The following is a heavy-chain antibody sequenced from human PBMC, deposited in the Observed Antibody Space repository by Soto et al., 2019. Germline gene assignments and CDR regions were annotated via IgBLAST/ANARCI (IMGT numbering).Heavy chain of an antibody. CDR3: ARVAVGATFFDY. V-gene: IGHV3-11*06. J-gene: IGHJ4*02. D-gene: IGHD1-26*01. CDR2: ISVRSVTT. Sequence: QVQLVESGGGLVKPGGSLRLSCAASGFTFSDHYMSWIRQAPGKGLEWLSYISVRSVTTDYAESVNGRFTISRDNAKNSLYLQMNSLRGEDTGIYYCARVAVGATFFDYWGQGTLDTVSS. CDR1: GFTFSDHY.